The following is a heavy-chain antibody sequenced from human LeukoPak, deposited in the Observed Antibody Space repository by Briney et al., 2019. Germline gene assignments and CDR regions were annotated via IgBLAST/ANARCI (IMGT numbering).Heavy chain of an antibody. CDR3: AKSGLAAAGQRGYFDY. V-gene: IGHV3-74*03. D-gene: IGHD6-13*01. Sequence: GGSLGLSCAASGFTFSSYWMHWVRQAPGKGLVWVSRINNDGRTTTYADSVKGRFTISRDDSKNTLYLQVNSLRADDTAVYYCAKSGLAAAGQRGYFDYWGQGTLVTVSS. CDR1: GFTFSSYW. CDR2: INNDGRTT. J-gene: IGHJ4*02.